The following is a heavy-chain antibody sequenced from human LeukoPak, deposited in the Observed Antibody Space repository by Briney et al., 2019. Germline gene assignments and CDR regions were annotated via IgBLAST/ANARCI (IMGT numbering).Heavy chain of an antibody. CDR3: AKAQSVFGVVRVILGDAFDI. CDR2: ISYDGSNK. V-gene: IGHV3-30*18. Sequence: GGSLRLSCAASGFTFSSYGMHWVRQAPGKGLEWVTVISYDGSNKYYADSVKGRFTISRDNSKNTLHLQMNSLRAEDTAVYYCAKAQSVFGVVRVILGDAFDIWGQGTMVTVSS. CDR1: GFTFSSYG. D-gene: IGHD3-3*02. J-gene: IGHJ3*02.